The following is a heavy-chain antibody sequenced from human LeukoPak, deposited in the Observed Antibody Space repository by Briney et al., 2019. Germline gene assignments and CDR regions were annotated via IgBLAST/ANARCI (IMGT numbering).Heavy chain of an antibody. J-gene: IGHJ4*02. CDR1: GGSISSSSYY. Sequence: TSETLSLTCTVSGGSISSSSYYWGWIRQPPGKGLEWIGSIYYSGSTYYNPSLKSRVTISVDTSKNQFSLKLSSVTAADTAVYYCARGPGGSYYVPIVPFDYWGQGTLVTVSS. CDR3: ARGPGGSYYVPIVPFDY. V-gene: IGHV4-39*07. CDR2: IYYSGST. D-gene: IGHD1-26*01.